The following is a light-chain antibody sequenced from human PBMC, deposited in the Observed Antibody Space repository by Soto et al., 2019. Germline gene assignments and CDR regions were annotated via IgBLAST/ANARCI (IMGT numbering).Light chain of an antibody. CDR3: QSYDSSLSGWV. J-gene: IGLJ3*02. CDR1: SSNIGAGYD. CDR2: GNS. V-gene: IGLV1-40*01. Sequence: QSVLTQPPSVYGAPEQRVTISCTWSSSNIGAGYDVHWYQQLPGTAPKLLIYGNSNRPSGVPDRFSGSKSGTSASLAITGLRAEDEADYYCQSYDSSLSGWVFGGGTKLTVL.